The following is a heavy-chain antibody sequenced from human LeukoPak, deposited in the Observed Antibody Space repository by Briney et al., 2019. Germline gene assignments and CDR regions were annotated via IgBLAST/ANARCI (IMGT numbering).Heavy chain of an antibody. D-gene: IGHD1-1*01. V-gene: IGHV3-23*01. CDR2: ISISGDST. J-gene: IGHJ3*02. CDR1: GFTFSSYA. Sequence: SGGSLRLSCAASGFTFSSYAMSWVRQAPGKGLEWVSIISISGDSTSYADSVKGRFTVTRDNAKGSVSLQMNSLRAEDTAVYYCARDINSVAFDMWGQGTVVTVSS. CDR3: ARDINSVAFDM.